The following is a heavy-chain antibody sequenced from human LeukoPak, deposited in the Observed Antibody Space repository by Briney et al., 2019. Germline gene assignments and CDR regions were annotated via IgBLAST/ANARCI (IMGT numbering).Heavy chain of an antibody. V-gene: IGHV3-23*01. D-gene: IGHD6-19*01. CDR3: AREVAVPFDY. CDR1: GFAFDTYG. CDR2: ISTSGDNT. J-gene: IGHJ4*02. Sequence: GGSLRLSCAASGFAFDTYGMTWVRQAPGKGLEWVSGISTSGDNTYYADYVKGRFTISRGNARNTVYLQMNSLRAEDTAVYYCAREVAVPFDYWGQGTLVTVSS.